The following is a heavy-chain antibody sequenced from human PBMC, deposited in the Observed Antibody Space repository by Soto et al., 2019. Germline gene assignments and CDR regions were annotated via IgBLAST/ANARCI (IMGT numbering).Heavy chain of an antibody. D-gene: IGHD5-12*01. J-gene: IGHJ6*02. CDR1: GFTFDDYA. Sequence: PGGSLRLSCAASGFTFDDYAMHWVRQAPGKGLEWVSGISWNSGSIGYADSVKGRFTISRDNAKNSLYLQMNSLRAEDTALYYCAKDKRWLQFWPPYYYGMDVWGQGTTVTVSS. CDR2: ISWNSGSI. CDR3: AKDKRWLQFWPPYYYGMDV. V-gene: IGHV3-9*01.